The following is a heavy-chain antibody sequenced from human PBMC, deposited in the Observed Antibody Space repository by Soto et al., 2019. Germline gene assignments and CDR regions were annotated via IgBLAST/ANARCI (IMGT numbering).Heavy chain of an antibody. CDR3: AREMVESDYDQYYFDY. CDR2: ISYDGGKK. V-gene: IGHV3-30*03. D-gene: IGHD5-12*01. Sequence: QVQLVESGGGVVQPGRSLRHSCVASGFTFSSFGMHWVRQAPGKGLEWVAVISYDGGKKYNADSVTGRFSISRDISNNTLYLQMNSLRAEDTAVYYCAREMVESDYDQYYFDYWGQGTLVTVSS. J-gene: IGHJ4*02. CDR1: GFTFSSFG.